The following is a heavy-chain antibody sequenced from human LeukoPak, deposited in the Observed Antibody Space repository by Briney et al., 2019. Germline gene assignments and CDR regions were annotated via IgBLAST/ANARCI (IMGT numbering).Heavy chain of an antibody. J-gene: IGHJ4*02. D-gene: IGHD6-19*01. CDR2: INPNSGGT. Sequence: ASVKVSCKASGYTFTGYYMHWVRQAPGQGLEWMGWINPNSGGTNYAQKFQGRVTMTRDTSISTAYMELSRLRSDDTAVYYCARGAVAGTGALRYWGQGTLVTVSS. CDR1: GYTFTGYY. V-gene: IGHV1-2*02. CDR3: ARGAVAGTGALRY.